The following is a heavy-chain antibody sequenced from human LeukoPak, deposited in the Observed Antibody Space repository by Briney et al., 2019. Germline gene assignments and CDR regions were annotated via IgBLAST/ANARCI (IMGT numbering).Heavy chain of an antibody. Sequence: ASVKVSCKASGGTFSSYAICWVRQAPGQGLEWMGGIIPIFGTANYAQKFQGRVTITADESTSTAYMELSSLRSEDTAVYYCAREGAHIQAIDYWGQGTLVTVSS. J-gene: IGHJ4*02. CDR3: AREGAHIQAIDY. V-gene: IGHV1-69*01. D-gene: IGHD2-21*01. CDR1: GGTFSSYA. CDR2: IIPIFGTA.